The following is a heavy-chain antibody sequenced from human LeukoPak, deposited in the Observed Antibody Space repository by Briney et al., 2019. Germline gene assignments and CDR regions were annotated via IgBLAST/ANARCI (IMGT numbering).Heavy chain of an antibody. Sequence: GASVKVSCKASGGTFSSYAIGWVRQAPGQGLEWMGGIIPIFGTANYAQKFQGRVTITTDESTSTAYMELSSLRSEDTAVYYCARGGDGYNYLQLPYYFDYWGQGTLVTVSS. CDR3: ARGGDGYNYLQLPYYFDY. CDR2: IIPIFGTA. D-gene: IGHD5-24*01. CDR1: GGTFSSYA. V-gene: IGHV1-69*05. J-gene: IGHJ4*02.